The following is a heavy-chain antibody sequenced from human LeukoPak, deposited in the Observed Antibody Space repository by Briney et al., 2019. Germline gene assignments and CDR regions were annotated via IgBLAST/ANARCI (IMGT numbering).Heavy chain of an antibody. V-gene: IGHV3-48*02. CDR3: AKYYYDSSGYYYVFGY. CDR1: GFTFSSYS. Sequence: GGSLRLSCAASGFTFSSYSMNCVRQAPGKWLEWVSYIISSSSISYYADSVKGRFTISRDNAKNSLYLQMNSLRDEDTAVYYCAKYYYDSSGYYYVFGYWGQGALVTVSS. D-gene: IGHD3-22*01. J-gene: IGHJ4*02. CDR2: IISSSSIS.